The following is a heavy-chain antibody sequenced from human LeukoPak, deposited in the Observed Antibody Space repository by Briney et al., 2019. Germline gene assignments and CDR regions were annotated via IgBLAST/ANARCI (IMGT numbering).Heavy chain of an antibody. CDR2: ISSRATTI. V-gene: IGHV3-48*03. D-gene: IGHD4-17*01. J-gene: IGHJ4*02. CDR3: ARVMRGTVTTAVFDY. CDR1: GFTFSSYE. Sequence: PGRPLRLSCAASGFTFSSYEMKWVRQSPGKGPEWVSYISSRATTIYYADSVKGRFTISRDNAKNSLYLQMISLRAEDTAVYYCARVMRGTVTTAVFDYWGQGTLVTVSS.